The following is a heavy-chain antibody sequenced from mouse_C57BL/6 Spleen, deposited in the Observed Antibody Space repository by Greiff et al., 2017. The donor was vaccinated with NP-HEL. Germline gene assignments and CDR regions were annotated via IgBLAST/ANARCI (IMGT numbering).Heavy chain of an antibody. J-gene: IGHJ4*01. Sequence: QVQLQQPGAELVKPGASVKMSCKASGYTFTSYWITWVKQRPGQGLEWIGDIYPGSGSTNYNEKFKSKATLTVDTSSSTAYMQLSSLTSEDSAVYYCARNDYDYDGGAMDYWGQGTSVTVSS. CDR1: GYTFTSYW. CDR3: ARNDYDYDGGAMDY. D-gene: IGHD2-4*01. CDR2: IYPGSGST. V-gene: IGHV1-55*01.